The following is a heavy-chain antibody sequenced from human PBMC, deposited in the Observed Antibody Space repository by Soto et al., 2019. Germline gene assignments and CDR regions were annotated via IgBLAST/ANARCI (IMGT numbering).Heavy chain of an antibody. CDR3: ARVKKLSIAAAGFTGGPDYGMDV. J-gene: IGHJ6*02. CDR1: GYTFTSYY. Sequence: GASVKVSFKASGYTFTSYYMHWVRQAPGQGLEWMEIINPSGGSTSYAQKFQGRVTMTRDTSTSTVYMELSSLRSEDTAVYYCARVKKLSIAAAGFTGGPDYGMDVWGQGTTVTVSS. CDR2: INPSGGST. D-gene: IGHD6-13*01. V-gene: IGHV1-46*01.